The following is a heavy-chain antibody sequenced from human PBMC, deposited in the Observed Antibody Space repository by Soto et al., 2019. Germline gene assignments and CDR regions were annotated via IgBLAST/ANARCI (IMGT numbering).Heavy chain of an antibody. CDR1: GFPFSSYV. J-gene: IGHJ4*02. CDR3: AKDSNKYSSSLRGRYFDY. Sequence: EVQLLESGGGLVQRGGSLRLSCAASGFPFSSYVMAWVRQAPGKGLEWVSGISGGGSNTFYADSVKGRFTISRDNSKNTLLLQMNSLGAEDTAVYYCAKDSNKYSSSLRGRYFDYWGQGIGVNVSS. CDR2: ISGGGSNT. V-gene: IGHV3-23*01. D-gene: IGHD4-4*01.